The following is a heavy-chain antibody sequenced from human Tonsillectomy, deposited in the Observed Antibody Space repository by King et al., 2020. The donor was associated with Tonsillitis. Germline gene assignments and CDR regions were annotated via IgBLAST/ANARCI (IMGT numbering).Heavy chain of an antibody. D-gene: IGHD6-19*01. J-gene: IGHJ4*02. V-gene: IGHV1-18*01. CDR2: ISGYNGNS. CDR3: ARAGTPDFIDY. Sequence: VQLVESGAEVKKPGASVKVSCKASGYTFTNYGVSWVRQAPGQGLEWMGWISGYNGNSNYAQNLQGRVTMTKDTSTSTAYMELRSLRSADTAVYYCARAGTPDFIDYWGQGTLVTVSS. CDR1: GYTFTNYG.